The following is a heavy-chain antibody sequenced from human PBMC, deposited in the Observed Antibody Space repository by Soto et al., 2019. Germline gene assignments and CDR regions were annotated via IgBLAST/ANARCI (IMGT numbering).Heavy chain of an antibody. D-gene: IGHD2-15*01. V-gene: IGHV3-64*02. CDR3: ARARCSSGQCYYFDY. CDR2: ISRSGDRT. CDR1: GFTFSSYN. J-gene: IGHJ4*02. Sequence: EVQLVESGEGLVQPGGSLRLSCAASGFTFSSYNIHWIRQAPGKGLEFVSAISRSGDRTYYADSVKGRFTITRDNSKNTVWLQMGSLRAEAMAVYYCARARCSSGQCYYFDYWGRGALVSVSS.